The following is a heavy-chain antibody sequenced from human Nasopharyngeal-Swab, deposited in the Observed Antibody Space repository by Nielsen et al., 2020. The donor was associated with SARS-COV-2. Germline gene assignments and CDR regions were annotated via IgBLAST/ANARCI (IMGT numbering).Heavy chain of an antibody. D-gene: IGHD4-23*01. CDR3: ARTDYGSTFDP. Sequence: GESLKISCAASGFTFSSSWMSWVRQAPGKGLEWVANIKEDGSDKYHVDSVKGRFTISRDNAKNSLYLQMNSLRAEDTAVYYCARTDYGSTFDPWGQGTPVTVSS. J-gene: IGHJ5*02. CDR2: IKEDGSDK. V-gene: IGHV3-7*01. CDR1: GFTFSSSW.